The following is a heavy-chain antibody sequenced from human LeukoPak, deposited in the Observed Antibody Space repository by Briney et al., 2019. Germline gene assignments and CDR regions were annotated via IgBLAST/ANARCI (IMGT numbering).Heavy chain of an antibody. CDR1: GFTFSSYW. J-gene: IGHJ5*02. CDR2: IKQDGSEK. D-gene: IGHD2-2*01. Sequence: HPGGSLRLSCAASGFTFSSYWMSWVRQAPGKGLEWVANIKQDGSEKYYVDSVKGRFTISSDNAKNSLYLQMNSLRAEDTAVYYCARDDCSSISCYHNWFDPWGQGTLVTVSS. V-gene: IGHV3-7*01. CDR3: ARDDCSSISCYHNWFDP.